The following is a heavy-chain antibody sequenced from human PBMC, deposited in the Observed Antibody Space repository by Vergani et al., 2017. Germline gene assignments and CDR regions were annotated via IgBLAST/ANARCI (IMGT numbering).Heavy chain of an antibody. V-gene: IGHV4-34*01. CDR1: GGSFSGYY. CDR3: ARGSIAARPLDY. CDR2: INHSGST. D-gene: IGHD6-6*01. J-gene: IGHJ4*02. Sequence: QVQLQQWGAGLLKPSETLSLTCAVYGGSFSGYYWSWIRQPPGKGLEWIGEINHSGSTNYNPSLKNRVTISVDTSKNQFSLKLSSVTAADTAVYYCARGSIAARPLDYWGQGTLVTVSS.